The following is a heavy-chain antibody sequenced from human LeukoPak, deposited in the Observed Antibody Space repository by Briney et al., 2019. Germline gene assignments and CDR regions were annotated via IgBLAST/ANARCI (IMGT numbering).Heavy chain of an antibody. Sequence: SQTLSLTCTVSGGSISSGSYYWSWIRQPAGKGLEWIGRIYTSGSTNYNPSLKSRVTISVDTSKNQSSLKLSSVTAADTAVYYCARGDSGYDRLLVDYWGQGTLVTVSS. J-gene: IGHJ4*02. CDR3: ARGDSGYDRLLVDY. D-gene: IGHD5-12*01. CDR2: IYTSGST. CDR1: GGSISSGSYY. V-gene: IGHV4-61*02.